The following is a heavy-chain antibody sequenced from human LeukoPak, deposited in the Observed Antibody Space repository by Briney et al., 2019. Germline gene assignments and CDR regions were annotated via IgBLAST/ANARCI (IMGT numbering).Heavy chain of an antibody. CDR2: IYYSGST. CDR3: AREAVRGVKLDL. D-gene: IGHD3-10*01. Sequence: PSETLSLTCTVSGGSISSYYWSWFRQPPGKGLEWIGDIYYSGSTNYNPSLESRVTISVDTSKNQFSLNLSSVTAADTAVYYCAREAVRGVKLDLWGQGTLVTVSS. CDR1: GGSISSYY. J-gene: IGHJ4*02. V-gene: IGHV4-59*01.